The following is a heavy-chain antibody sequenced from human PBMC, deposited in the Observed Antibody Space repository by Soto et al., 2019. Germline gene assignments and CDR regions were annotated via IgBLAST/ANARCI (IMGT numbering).Heavy chain of an antibody. CDR1: GSTFSNYA. CDR2: ISGSGGST. D-gene: IGHD1-1*01. CDR3: AKEEQTGTGPIDY. V-gene: IGHV3-23*01. Sequence: EVQLLESGGGLVQPGGSLRLSCAASGSTFSNYAISWVRQAPGKGLEWVSGISGSGGSTYYADSVKGRFTISRDNSKNTVFLQMNSLRAEDTAVYYCAKEEQTGTGPIDYWGQGTLVTFSS. J-gene: IGHJ4*02.